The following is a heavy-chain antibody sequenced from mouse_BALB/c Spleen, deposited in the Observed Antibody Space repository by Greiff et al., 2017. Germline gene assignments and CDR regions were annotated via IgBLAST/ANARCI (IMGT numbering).Heavy chain of an antibody. CDR3: TRRGPPGWYFDV. V-gene: IGHV1-5*01. J-gene: IGHJ1*01. Sequence: VQLKESGTVLARPWASVTMSCKASGYSFTSYWMHWVKQRPGQGLEWIGAIYPGNSDTSYNQKFKGKAKLTAVTSASTAYMELSSLTNEDSAVYYCTRRGPPGWYFDVWGAGTTVTVSS. CDR1: GYSFTSYW. CDR2: IYPGNSDT.